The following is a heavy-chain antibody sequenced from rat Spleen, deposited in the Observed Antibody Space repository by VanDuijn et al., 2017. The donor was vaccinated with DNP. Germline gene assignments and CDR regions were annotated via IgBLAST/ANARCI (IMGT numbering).Heavy chain of an antibody. Sequence: EVQLVESGGGLVQPGRSMKLSCAASGFTFSDYNMAWVRQAPKKGLEWVATISYDGSRTYYRDSVKGRFTISRDNAKSTLYLQMNSLRSEDMATYYCARGSDGVWFAYWGQGTLVTVSS. CDR1: GFTFSDYN. V-gene: IGHV5-7*01. D-gene: IGHD4-3*01. CDR2: ISYDGSRT. J-gene: IGHJ3*01. CDR3: ARGSDGVWFAY.